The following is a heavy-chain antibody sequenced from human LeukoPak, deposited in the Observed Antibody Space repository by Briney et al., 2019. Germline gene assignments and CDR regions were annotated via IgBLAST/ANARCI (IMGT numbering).Heavy chain of an antibody. Sequence: GGPLRLSCVGSGFTFNYSMNWVRQAPGKGLEWVSSISSSDSYMFYADSVQGRFTISRDSAKNSLYLQMNSLRADDTAVYYCARESGNDYGEGFDIWGQGTMVTVSS. CDR1: GFTFNYS. J-gene: IGHJ3*02. D-gene: IGHD1-1*01. CDR2: ISSSDSYM. CDR3: ARESGNDYGEGFDI. V-gene: IGHV3-21*01.